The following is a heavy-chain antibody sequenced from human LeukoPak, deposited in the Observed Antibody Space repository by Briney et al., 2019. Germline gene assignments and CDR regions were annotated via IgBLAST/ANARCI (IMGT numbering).Heavy chain of an antibody. CDR2: IYYSGTT. CDR3: ARVLRPMASQYYFDY. D-gene: IGHD3-10*01. CDR1: GASINTYY. J-gene: IGHJ4*02. Sequence: PSETLSLTCTVSGASINTYYWSWIRQPPGKGLEWIGYIYYSGTTSYNPSLKTRVTISIDTSKNQFSLKLSSVTAANTAVYYCARVLRPMASQYYFDYWGQGTLVTVSS. V-gene: IGHV4-59*01.